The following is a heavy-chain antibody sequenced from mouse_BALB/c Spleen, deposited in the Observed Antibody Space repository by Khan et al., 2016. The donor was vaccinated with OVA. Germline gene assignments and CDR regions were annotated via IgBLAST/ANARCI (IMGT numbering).Heavy chain of an antibody. Sequence: EVQLQESGPGLGKPSQSLSLTCTVTGYSITSGYGWNWIRPFPGNKLEWMGYISYSGSTNYNPSLKSRIFITRDTYKNQFFFQLNSVNTEDTATEYCARTARIKYWGQGTTLTVSS. CDR1: GYSITSGYG. CDR2: ISYSGST. CDR3: ARTARIKY. V-gene: IGHV3-2*02. D-gene: IGHD1-2*01. J-gene: IGHJ2*01.